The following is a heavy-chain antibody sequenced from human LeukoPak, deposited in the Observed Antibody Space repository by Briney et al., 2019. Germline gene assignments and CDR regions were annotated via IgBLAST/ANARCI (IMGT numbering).Heavy chain of an antibody. CDR2: ISYDGSNK. V-gene: IGHV3-30*18. J-gene: IGHJ6*04. CDR3: AKDLVVVVPAATLYYYYGMDV. CDR1: GFTFSSYG. D-gene: IGHD2-2*01. Sequence: GGSLRLSCAASGFTFSSYGMHWVRQAPGKGLEWVAVISYDGSNKYYADSVKGRFTISRDNSKNTLYLQMNSLRAEDTAVYYCAKDLVVVVPAATLYYYYGMDVWGKGTTVTVSS.